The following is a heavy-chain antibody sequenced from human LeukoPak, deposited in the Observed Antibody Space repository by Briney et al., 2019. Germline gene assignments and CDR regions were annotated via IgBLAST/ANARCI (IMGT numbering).Heavy chain of an antibody. Sequence: ASVKVSCKASGYTFTDYYMHWVRQAPGQGLEWMGWINPNSGGTNYAQKFQGRVTMTRDTSISTAYMELSRLRSDDAAVYYCARGPYSSSRFVSTPWFDPWGQGTLVTVSS. CDR2: INPNSGGT. J-gene: IGHJ5*02. CDR3: ARGPYSSSRFVSTPWFDP. CDR1: GYTFTDYY. V-gene: IGHV1-2*02. D-gene: IGHD6-13*01.